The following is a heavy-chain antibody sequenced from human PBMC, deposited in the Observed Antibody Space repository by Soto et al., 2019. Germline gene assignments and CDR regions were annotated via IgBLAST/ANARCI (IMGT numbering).Heavy chain of an antibody. J-gene: IGHJ4*02. D-gene: IGHD2-2*01. V-gene: IGHV4-39*01. Sequence: SETLSLTCTVSGGSITSSSYYWGWIRQPPGKGLEWIGSIYYSGSTYYNPSLKSRVTISVDTSKNQFSLKLSSVTAADTAVYYCARLFPRVVPAAIYFDYWGQGTLVTVSS. CDR3: ARLFPRVVPAAIYFDY. CDR2: IYYSGST. CDR1: GGSITSSSYY.